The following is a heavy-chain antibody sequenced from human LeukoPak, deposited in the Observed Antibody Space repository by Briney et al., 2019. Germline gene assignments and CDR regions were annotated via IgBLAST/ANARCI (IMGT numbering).Heavy chain of an antibody. D-gene: IGHD3-22*01. J-gene: IGHJ4*02. V-gene: IGHV3-74*01. Sequence: GSLRLSCAASGFTFSSYWMHWVRQAPGKGLVWVSCIKSDGSTTDYADSVKGRFTISRDNAKNSLYLQMKSLRAEDTAVYYCARGEYYYDGGYWGQGTLVTVSS. CDR2: IKSDGSTT. CDR3: ARGEYYYDGGY. CDR1: GFTFSSYW.